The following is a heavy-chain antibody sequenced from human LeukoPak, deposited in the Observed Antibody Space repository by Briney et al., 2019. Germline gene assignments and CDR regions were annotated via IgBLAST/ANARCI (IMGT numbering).Heavy chain of an antibody. D-gene: IGHD6-13*01. V-gene: IGHV4-59*01. Sequence: SETLSLTCTVYGGSISSYYWSWIRQPPGKGLEWIGYIYYSGSTNYNPSLTSRVTISVDTSKNQFSLKLSSVTAADTAVYYCASGYSSSTFVYWGQGTLVTVSS. CDR1: GGSISSYY. CDR3: ASGYSSSTFVY. J-gene: IGHJ4*02. CDR2: IYYSGST.